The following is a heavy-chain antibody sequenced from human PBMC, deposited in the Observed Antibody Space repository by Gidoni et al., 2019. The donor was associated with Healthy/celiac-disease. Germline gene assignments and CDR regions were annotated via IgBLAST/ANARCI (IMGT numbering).Heavy chain of an antibody. D-gene: IGHD5-12*01. CDR3: ARLVATNGDNWFDP. CDR1: GGSISSYY. J-gene: IGHJ5*02. V-gene: IGHV4-59*01. Sequence: QVQLQESGPGLVKPSETLSLTCTVPGGSISSYYWSWIRQPPGKGLEWIGYIYYSGSTNYNPSLKSRVTISVDTSKNQFSLKLSSVTAADTAVYYCARLVATNGDNWFDPWGQGTLVTVSS. CDR2: IYYSGST.